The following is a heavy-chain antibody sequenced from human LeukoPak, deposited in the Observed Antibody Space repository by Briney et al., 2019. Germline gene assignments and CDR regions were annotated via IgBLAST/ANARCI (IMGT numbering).Heavy chain of an antibody. CDR3: AKDLGELRLGELSSDSHY. V-gene: IGHV3-23*01. Sequence: GGSLRLSCAASGFTFSSYAMSWVRQAPGKGLEWVSAISGSGGSTYYADSVKGRFAISRDNSKNTLYLQMSSLRAEDTAVYYCAKDLGELRLGELSSDSHYWGQGTLVTVSS. CDR2: ISGSGGST. CDR1: GFTFSSYA. J-gene: IGHJ4*02. D-gene: IGHD3-16*02.